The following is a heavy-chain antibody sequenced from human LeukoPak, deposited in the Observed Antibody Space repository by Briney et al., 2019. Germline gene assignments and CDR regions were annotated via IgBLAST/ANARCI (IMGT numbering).Heavy chain of an antibody. Sequence: SVKVSCKASGCTFSSYAISWVRQAPGQGLEWMGGIIPIFGTANYAQKFQGRVTITADESTSTAYMELSSLRSEDTAVYYCARVDSSSGYYHQFDYWGQGTLVTVSS. V-gene: IGHV1-69*13. CDR2: IIPIFGTA. CDR3: ARVDSSSGYYHQFDY. CDR1: GCTFSSYA. J-gene: IGHJ4*02. D-gene: IGHD3-22*01.